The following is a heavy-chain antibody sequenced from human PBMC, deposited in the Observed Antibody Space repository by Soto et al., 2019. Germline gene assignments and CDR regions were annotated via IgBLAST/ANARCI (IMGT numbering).Heavy chain of an antibody. V-gene: IGHV4-59*01. D-gene: IGHD4-17*01. J-gene: IGHJ3*02. CDR1: GGSISSYY. Sequence: LSLTCTVSGGSISSYYWSWIRQPPGKGLEWIGYIYYSGSTNYNPSLKSRVTISVDTSKNQFSLKLSSVTAADTAVYYCAKDYGDYVGAFDIWGQGTMVTVSS. CDR2: IYYSGST. CDR3: AKDYGDYVGAFDI.